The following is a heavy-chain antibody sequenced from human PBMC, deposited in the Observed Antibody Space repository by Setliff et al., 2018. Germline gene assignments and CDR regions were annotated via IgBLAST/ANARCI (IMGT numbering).Heavy chain of an antibody. CDR1: GGSISSGGYY. CDR3: ARGWGSGWSKEGAFDI. Sequence: SETLSLTCTVSGGSISSGGYYWSWLRQPPGKGLEWIGEINHSGSTNYNPSLKSRVTISVDTSKNQFSLKLSSVTAADTAVYYCARGWGSGWSKEGAFDIWGQGTMVTV. V-gene: IGHV4-39*07. J-gene: IGHJ3*02. D-gene: IGHD6-19*01. CDR2: INHSGST.